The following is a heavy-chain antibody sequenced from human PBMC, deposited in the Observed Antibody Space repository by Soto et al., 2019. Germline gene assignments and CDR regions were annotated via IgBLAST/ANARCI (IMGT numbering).Heavy chain of an antibody. V-gene: IGHV3-21*06. CDR1: GFTFTRYS. J-gene: IGHJ4*02. CDR3: ARESEDLTSNFDY. Sequence: VGSLRLSCAASGFTFTRYSMNWVRQAPGKGLEWVSSIISTTNYIYYGDSMKGRFTISRDNAKNSLYLEMNSLRAEDTAVYYCARESEDLTSNFDYWGQGTLVIVSS. CDR2: IISTTNYI.